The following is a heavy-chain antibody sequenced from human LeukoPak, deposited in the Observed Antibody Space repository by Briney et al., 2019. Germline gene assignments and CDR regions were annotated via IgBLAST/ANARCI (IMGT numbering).Heavy chain of an antibody. CDR1: GFTFSNYA. Sequence: GGSLRLSCAASGFTFSNYAMSWVRQAPGKGLEWVSGISGSGGSTYHADSVKGRFTISRDNSKNTLYLQMNSLRAEDTAVYYCAKDPTYYYGSGSYSDIWGQGTMVTVSS. V-gene: IGHV3-23*01. J-gene: IGHJ3*02. D-gene: IGHD3-10*01. CDR3: AKDPTYYYGSGSYSDI. CDR2: ISGSGGST.